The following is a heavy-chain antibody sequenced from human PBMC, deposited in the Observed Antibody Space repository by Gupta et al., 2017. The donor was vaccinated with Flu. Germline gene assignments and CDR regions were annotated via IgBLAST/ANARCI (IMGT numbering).Heavy chain of an antibody. CDR2: INPNNGGT. V-gene: IGHV1-2*02. D-gene: IGHD2-2*01. CDR3: ARDHCTSNGCYEYSYYALDV. J-gene: IGHJ6*02. Sequence: LEWMGWINPNNGGTDYAQKFQGRVTMTRDTSISTAYMELNSLRSDDTAVYYCARDHCTSNGCYEYSYYALDVWGQGTTVTVSS.